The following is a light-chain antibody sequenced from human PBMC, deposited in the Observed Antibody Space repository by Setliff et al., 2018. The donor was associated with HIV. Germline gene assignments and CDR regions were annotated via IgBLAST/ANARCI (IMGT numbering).Light chain of an antibody. V-gene: IGLV2-23*02. Sequence: QSVLAQPASVSGSPGQSISISCTGSSSDVEAYNLVSWYRPYPGRAPQLIIFEITKRPSGISNRFSGSKSGNTASLTISGLQDEDESYYYCCSYAGDVDLVMFGGGTKVTVL. CDR2: EIT. CDR3: CSYAGDVDLVM. CDR1: SSDVEAYNL. J-gene: IGLJ3*02.